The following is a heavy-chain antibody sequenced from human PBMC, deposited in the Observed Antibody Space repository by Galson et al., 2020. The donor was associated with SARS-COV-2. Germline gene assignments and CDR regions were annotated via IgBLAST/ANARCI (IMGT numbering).Heavy chain of an antibody. CDR1: GFTFSDHA. CDR3: ARDGQSSCGWAFDY. V-gene: IGHV3-33*01. J-gene: IGHJ4*02. CDR2: IFFDGSEK. D-gene: IGHD6-19*01. Sequence: GGSLRLSCAASGFTFSDHAMHWVRQAPGKGLEWVAQIFFDGSEKYYGDSVRGRFTISRDSSKNTVYLQMNNLRVDDTAVYYCARDGQSSCGWAFDYCGQGTLLTVSS.